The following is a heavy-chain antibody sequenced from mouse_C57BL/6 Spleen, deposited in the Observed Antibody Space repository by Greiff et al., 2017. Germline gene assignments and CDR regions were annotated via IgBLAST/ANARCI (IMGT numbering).Heavy chain of an antibody. CDR1: GYSFTGYY. J-gene: IGHJ2*01. Sequence: VQLQQSGPELVKPGASVKISCKASGYSFTGYYMNWVQQSPEKSLEWIGEINPSTSGTNYNQQFKAKATLTVAKSSGTAYMQLKSLTSEDSAVYYCARSLPQFITAVVGGYWGQGTTLTVSS. CDR2: INPSTSGT. CDR3: ARSLPQFITAVVGGY. V-gene: IGHV1-42*01. D-gene: IGHD1-1*01.